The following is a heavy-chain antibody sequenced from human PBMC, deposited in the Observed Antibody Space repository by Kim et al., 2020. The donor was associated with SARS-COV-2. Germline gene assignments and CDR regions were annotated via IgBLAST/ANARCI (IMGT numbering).Heavy chain of an antibody. D-gene: IGHD1-7*01. CDR2: IYYTGVT. J-gene: IGHJ5*02. V-gene: IGHV4-39*01. CDR3: ARRKQSWDYCGP. Sequence: SETLSLTCAVSGDSISADTYYWDYIRQPPGKGLEWIGSIYYTGVTYYNPSLETRVTISVDTSNNQFSLRLTSVTAADTAVYYCARRKQSWDYCGPWGQGT. CDR1: GDSISADTYY.